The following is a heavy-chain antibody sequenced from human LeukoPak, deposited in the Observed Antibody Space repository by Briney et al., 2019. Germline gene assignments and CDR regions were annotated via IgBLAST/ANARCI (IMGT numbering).Heavy chain of an antibody. CDR3: AWLRLTGGLYYKSYSVV. V-gene: IGHV4-34*01. D-gene: IGHD1-14*01. CDR1: GGSFSGYY. J-gene: IGHJ6*03. CDR2: VNHSGST. Sequence: WESLSLTCAVYGGSFSGYYWSWIRQPPGKGLEWIVEVNHSGSTNYNPSLKSRVTISVDTSKNQFSLKLSSVPAAEKAVYFCAWLRLTGGLYYKSYSVVWGKGTTVTVSS.